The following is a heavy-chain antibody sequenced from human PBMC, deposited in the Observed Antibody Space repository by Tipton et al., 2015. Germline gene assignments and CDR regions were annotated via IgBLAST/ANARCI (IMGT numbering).Heavy chain of an antibody. CDR3: ASGLFADY. D-gene: IGHD3-22*01. Sequence: TLSLTCTVSGGSLTSGTFYWSSIRQPPGKGLEWIGFIYYSGSTNYNPSLQSRINMSVDTSKNQFSLKLSSVTAADTAVYYCASGLFADYWGQGALVTVSS. V-gene: IGHV4-61*01. CDR2: IYYSGST. CDR1: GGSLTSGTFY. J-gene: IGHJ4*02.